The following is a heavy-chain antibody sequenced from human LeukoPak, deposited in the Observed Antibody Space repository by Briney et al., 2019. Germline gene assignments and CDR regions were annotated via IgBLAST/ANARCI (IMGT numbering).Heavy chain of an antibody. V-gene: IGHV1-18*01. CDR2: ISPYNGNT. CDR3: ARGEYDLLGDY. CDR1: GYTFSSHS. J-gene: IGHJ4*02. D-gene: IGHD3-10*01. Sequence: ASVKVSCKTSGYTFSSHSMNWVRQAPGQGLEWLGWISPYNGNTKYAQKIQGRATMTTDTSTSTAYLELRSLRSDDTAVYYCARGEYDLLGDYWGQGTLVTVPS.